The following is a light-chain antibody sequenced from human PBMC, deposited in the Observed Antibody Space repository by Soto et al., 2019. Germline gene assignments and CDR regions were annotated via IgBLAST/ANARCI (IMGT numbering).Light chain of an antibody. CDR3: ASWDDSLSGRV. J-gene: IGLJ3*02. CDR2: RNN. Sequence: LTQPPSASGTPGQRVIISCSGKTPNIGSNYVYWYRHLPGTAPQLLIYRNNQRPSGVPDRFSGSKSRTSASLAISGLRSEDEADYYCASWDDSLSGRVFGGGTQLTVL. V-gene: IGLV1-47*01. CDR1: TPNIGSNY.